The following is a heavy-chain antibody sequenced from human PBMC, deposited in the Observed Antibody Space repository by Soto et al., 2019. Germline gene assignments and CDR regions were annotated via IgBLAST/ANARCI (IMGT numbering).Heavy chain of an antibody. J-gene: IGHJ4*02. CDR2: INPSGGST. V-gene: IGHV1-46*01. CDR1: GYTFPNYY. Sequence: ASVKVSCKASGYTFPNYYMHWVRQAPGQGLEWMGIINPSGGSTSYAQKFQGRVTMTRDTSTSTVYMELSSLRLEDTAVYYCAREWPVTSDYWGQGTLVTVSS. CDR3: AREWPVTSDY. D-gene: IGHD4-17*01.